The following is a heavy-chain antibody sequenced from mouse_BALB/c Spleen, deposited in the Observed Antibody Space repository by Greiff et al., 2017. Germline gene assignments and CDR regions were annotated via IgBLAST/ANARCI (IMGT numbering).Heavy chain of an antibody. CDR2: IDPSDSYT. CDR3: TRDSYGPFAY. V-gene: IGHV1S127*01. J-gene: IGHJ3*01. Sequence: QVQLHQPGAELVKPGASVKMSCKASGYTFTSYWMHWVKQRPGQGLEWIGTIDPSDSYTSYNQKFKGKATLTVDTSSSTAYMQLSSLTSEDSAVYYCTRDSYGPFAYWGQGTLVTVSA. D-gene: IGHD2-10*02. CDR1: GYTFTSYW.